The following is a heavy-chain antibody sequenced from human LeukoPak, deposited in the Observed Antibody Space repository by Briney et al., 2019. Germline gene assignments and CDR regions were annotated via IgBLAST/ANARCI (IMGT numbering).Heavy chain of an antibody. J-gene: IGHJ6*02. Sequence: SETLSLTCAVYGGSFSGYYWSWIRQPPGKGLEWIGEINHSGSTNYNPSLKSRVTISVDTSKNQFSLKLSSVTAADTAVYYCARGFPIYYDFWSGSQWYGMDVWGQGATATVSS. V-gene: IGHV4-34*01. CDR3: ARGFPIYYDFWSGSQWYGMDV. D-gene: IGHD3-3*01. CDR1: GGSFSGYY. CDR2: INHSGST.